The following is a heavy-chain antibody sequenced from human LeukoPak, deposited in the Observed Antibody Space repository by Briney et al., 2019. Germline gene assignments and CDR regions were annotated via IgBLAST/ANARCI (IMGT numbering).Heavy chain of an antibody. CDR1: GGSISSYY. CDR2: IYYSGCT. D-gene: IGHD6-6*01. CDR3: ASQSIAARDFDY. V-gene: IGHV4-59*01. Sequence: TSETLSLTCTVSGGSISSYYWSWIRQPPGKGLEWIGYIYYSGCTNYNPSLKSRVTISVDTSKNQFSLKLSSVTAADTAVYYCASQSIAARDFDYWGQGTLVTVSS. J-gene: IGHJ4*02.